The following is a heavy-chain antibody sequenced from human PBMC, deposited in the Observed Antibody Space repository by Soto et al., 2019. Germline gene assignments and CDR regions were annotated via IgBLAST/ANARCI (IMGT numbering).Heavy chain of an antibody. V-gene: IGHV1-3*05. J-gene: IGHJ6*02. Sequence: QVRLVQSGAEEKKPGASVKVSCKASGYTFTSYAMHWVRQAPGQRLEWMGWINAGNGNTKYSQKFQGRVTITRDTSASTAYMELSSLRSEDTAVYYCARRWIQLWSPYGMDVWGQGTTVTVSS. CDR3: ARRWIQLWSPYGMDV. D-gene: IGHD5-18*01. CDR2: INAGNGNT. CDR1: GYTFTSYA.